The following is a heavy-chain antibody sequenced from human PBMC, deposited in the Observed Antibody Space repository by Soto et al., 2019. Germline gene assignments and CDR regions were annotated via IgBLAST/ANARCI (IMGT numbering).Heavy chain of an antibody. Sequence: PGGSLRLSCAASGFTFSSYSVNWVRPAPGKGLEWVSYISSGSKTIYYADSVKGRFTVSRDNAKNSQYLQMNSLTDEERGVYYCARKDILGVRSFDYWGRGTLVTVSS. D-gene: IGHD3-10*01. CDR1: GFTFSSYS. J-gene: IGHJ4*02. V-gene: IGHV3-48*02. CDR2: ISSGSKTI. CDR3: ARKDILGVRSFDY.